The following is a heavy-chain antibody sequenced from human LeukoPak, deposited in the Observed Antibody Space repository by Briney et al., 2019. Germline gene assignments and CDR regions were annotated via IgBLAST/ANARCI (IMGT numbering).Heavy chain of an antibody. Sequence: PSETLSLTCTVSGGSISSSSYYWGWIRQPPGKGLEWIGSIYYSGNTYYNPSLKSRVTISVDTSRNQFSLKLSSVTAADTAVYYCAAKNWNYWFDPWGQGTLVTVSS. V-gene: IGHV4-39*07. J-gene: IGHJ5*02. CDR2: IYYSGNT. D-gene: IGHD1-7*01. CDR3: AAKNWNYWFDP. CDR1: GGSISSSSYY.